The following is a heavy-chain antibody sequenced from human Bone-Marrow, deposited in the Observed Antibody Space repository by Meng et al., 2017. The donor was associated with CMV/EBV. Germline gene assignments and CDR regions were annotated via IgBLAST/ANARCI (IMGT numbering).Heavy chain of an antibody. CDR2: INPNSGGT. CDR3: ASDNGGWFGELGAFDI. D-gene: IGHD3-10*01. J-gene: IGHJ3*02. CDR1: GYTFTGYY. V-gene: IGHV1-2*02. Sequence: ASVKVSCKASGYTFTGYYMHWVRQAPGQGLEWMGWINPNSGGTNYAQKFQGRVTMTRDTSISTAYMELSRLRSDDTAVYYCASDNGGWFGELGAFDIWGQGTMVTVSS.